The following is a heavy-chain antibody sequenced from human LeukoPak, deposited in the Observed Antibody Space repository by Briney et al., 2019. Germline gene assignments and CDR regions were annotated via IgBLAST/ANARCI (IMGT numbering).Heavy chain of an antibody. Sequence: PGGSLRLSCAASGFTFSSYSMNWVRQAPGKGLEWVSSISSSSSYIYYADSVKGRFTISRDNAKNSLYLQMNSLRAEDTAVYYCARASYDFWSGYPLDYWGQGTLVTVSS. CDR1: GFTFSSYS. CDR2: ISSSSSYI. D-gene: IGHD3-3*01. CDR3: ARASYDFWSGYPLDY. V-gene: IGHV3-21*01. J-gene: IGHJ4*02.